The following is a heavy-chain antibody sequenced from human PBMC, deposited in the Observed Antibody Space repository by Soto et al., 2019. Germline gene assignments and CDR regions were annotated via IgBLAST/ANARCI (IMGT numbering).Heavy chain of an antibody. V-gene: IGHV3-23*01. D-gene: IGHD2-21*01. CDR3: ANPPNSHREGAVVAFDI. CDR1: GFTFSSYA. Sequence: GGSLRLSCAASGFTFSSYAMSWVRQAPGKGLEWVSAISGSGGSTYYADSVKGRFTISRDNSKNTLYLQMNSLRAEDTAVYYCANPPNSHREGAVVAFDIWGQGTMVTVSS. CDR2: ISGSGGST. J-gene: IGHJ3*02.